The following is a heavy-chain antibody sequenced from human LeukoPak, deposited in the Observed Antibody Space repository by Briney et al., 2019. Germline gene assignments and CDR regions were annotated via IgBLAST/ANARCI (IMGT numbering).Heavy chain of an antibody. CDR3: AGGRTYYYGSGSQYYYYGMDV. Sequence: ASVKVSCKASGGTFSSYAISWVRQAPGQGLEWMGRIIPILGIANYAQEFQGRVTITADKSTSTAYMELSSLRSEDTAVYYCAGGRTYYYGSGSQYYYYGMDVWGQGTTVTVSS. CDR2: IIPILGIA. J-gene: IGHJ6*02. CDR1: GGTFSSYA. D-gene: IGHD3-10*01. V-gene: IGHV1-69*04.